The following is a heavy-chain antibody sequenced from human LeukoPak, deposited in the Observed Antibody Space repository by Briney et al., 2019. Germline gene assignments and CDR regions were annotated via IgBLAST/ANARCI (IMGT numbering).Heavy chain of an antibody. D-gene: IGHD4-17*01. V-gene: IGHV1-69*05. CDR3: ARGIILYGDYTSFDY. CDR1: GGTFCSYA. J-gene: IGHJ4*02. Sequence: SVKVSCKASGGTFCSYAISWVRQAPGQGLEWMGGIIPIFGTANYAQKFQGRVTITTDESTSTAYMELSSLRSEDTAVYYCARGIILYGDYTSFDYWGQGTLVTVSS. CDR2: IIPIFGTA.